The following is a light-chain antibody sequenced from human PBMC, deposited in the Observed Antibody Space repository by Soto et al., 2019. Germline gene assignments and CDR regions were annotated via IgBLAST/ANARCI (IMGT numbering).Light chain of an antibody. CDR1: QSVDIS. J-gene: IGKJ1*01. CDR2: GAS. Sequence: EVVLTQSPATLSVSPGEGVTLSCRASQSVDISLAWYQQKPGQAPRLLIYGASTRATDMPGTFSGRGSGTEFTLTISSLRPEDFGVYYCQQYRSWPRTFGQGTKVDIK. CDR3: QQYRSWPRT. V-gene: IGKV3-15*01.